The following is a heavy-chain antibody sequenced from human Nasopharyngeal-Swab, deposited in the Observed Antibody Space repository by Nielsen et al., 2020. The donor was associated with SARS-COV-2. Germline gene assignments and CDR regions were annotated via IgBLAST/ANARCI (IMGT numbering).Heavy chain of an antibody. D-gene: IGHD1-26*01. CDR3: AKDGARVYYFDY. V-gene: IGHV3-23*01. Sequence: RQPPGKGLGWVSAISGSGGSTYYADSVKGRFTISRDNSKNTLYLQMNSLRAEDTAVYYCAKDGARVYYFDYWGQGTLVTVSS. J-gene: IGHJ4*02. CDR2: ISGSGGST.